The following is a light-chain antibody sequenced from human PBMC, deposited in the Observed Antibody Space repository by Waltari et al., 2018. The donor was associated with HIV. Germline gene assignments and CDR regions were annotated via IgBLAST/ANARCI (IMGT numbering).Light chain of an antibody. CDR2: EVT. J-gene: IGLJ3*02. Sequence: QSALTQPPSASGSRGQSVTISCTGSSSDMGAYDYVSWFQQHPRSAPKLLLYEVTRRPSTVSDRFSGSRSGSTAFLTVAGLQPDDEATYFCSSYGDSLRVLFGGGTNVTVL. CDR1: SSDMGAYDY. V-gene: IGLV2-8*01. CDR3: SSYGDSLRVL.